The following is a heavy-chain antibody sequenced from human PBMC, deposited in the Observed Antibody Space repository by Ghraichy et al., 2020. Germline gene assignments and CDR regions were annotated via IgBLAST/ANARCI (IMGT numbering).Heavy chain of an antibody. Sequence: SETLSLTCTVSGGSISSSSYYWGWIRQPPGKGLEWIGSIYYSGSTYYNPSLKSRVTISVDTSKNQFSLKLSSVTAADTAVYYCASPGLYYDFWSGYYGKYYFDYWGQGTLVTVSS. CDR3: ASPGLYYDFWSGYYGKYYFDY. V-gene: IGHV4-39*01. CDR2: IYYSGST. CDR1: GGSISSSSYY. J-gene: IGHJ4*02. D-gene: IGHD3-3*01.